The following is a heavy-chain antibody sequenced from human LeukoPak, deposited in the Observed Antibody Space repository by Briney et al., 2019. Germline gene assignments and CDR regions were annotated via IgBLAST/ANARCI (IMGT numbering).Heavy chain of an antibody. D-gene: IGHD2-21*02. J-gene: IGHJ4*02. CDR1: GYTFTSYY. CDR2: INPSGGST. V-gene: IGHV1-46*01. Sequence: ASVKVSCKASGYTFTSYYMHWVRQAPGQGLEWMGIINPSGGSTSYAQKFQGRVPMTRDTSTSTVYMELSSLRSEDTAVYYCARVGHAYCGGDCYFPFDYWGQGTLVTVSS. CDR3: ARVGHAYCGGDCYFPFDY.